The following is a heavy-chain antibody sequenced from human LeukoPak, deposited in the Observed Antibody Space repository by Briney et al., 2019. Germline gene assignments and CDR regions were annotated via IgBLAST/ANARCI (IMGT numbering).Heavy chain of an antibody. CDR1: GFTFSSYG. D-gene: IGHD3-22*01. J-gene: IGHJ4*02. V-gene: IGHV3-30*02. CDR2: IRYDGSNK. Sequence: PGGSLRLSCAASGFTFSSYGMHWVRQAPGKGLEWVAFIRYDGSNKYYADSVKGRFTISRDNSKNTLYLQMNSLRAEDTAVYYCAKALNYYDSRPIDYWGQGTLVTVSP. CDR3: AKALNYYDSRPIDY.